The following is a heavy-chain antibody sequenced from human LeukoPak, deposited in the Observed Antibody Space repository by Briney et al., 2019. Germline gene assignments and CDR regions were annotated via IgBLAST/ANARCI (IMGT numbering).Heavy chain of an antibody. CDR2: ISAYNGNT. D-gene: IGHD2-2*01. CDR1: GYTFTRYG. Sequence: ASVKVSCKASGYTFTRYGISWVRQAPGQGLEWMGWISAYNGNTNYAQKLQGRDTMTTDTSTSTAHMELRSLRSDDTAVYYCARSGGVPAAMSDYWGQGTLVTVSS. J-gene: IGHJ4*02. V-gene: IGHV1-18*01. CDR3: ARSGGVPAAMSDY.